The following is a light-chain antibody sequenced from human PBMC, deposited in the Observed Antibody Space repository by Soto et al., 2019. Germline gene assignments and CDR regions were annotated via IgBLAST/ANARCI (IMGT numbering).Light chain of an antibody. CDR3: QQYNSWPQT. J-gene: IGKJ1*01. CDR2: DVS. Sequence: ETVLTQSPATLSVSPGERVTLSCRASETVSTNLAWYQQRPGQAPRLLIYDVSTGATGIPARFSGRRSGTEFTLTIRSLQSEAFGVYYCQQYNSWPQTFGQGTKVDIQ. V-gene: IGKV3-15*01. CDR1: ETVSTN.